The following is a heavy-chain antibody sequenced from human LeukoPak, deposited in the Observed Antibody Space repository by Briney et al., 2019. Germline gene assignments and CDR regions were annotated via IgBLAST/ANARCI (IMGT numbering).Heavy chain of an antibody. CDR1: GYSFTTYY. Sequence: ASVKVSCKASGYSFTTYYMHWVRQAPGQGLEWMGIINPSDGTTIYAQKFQGRVTMTRDTSTSTAYMELSSLRSEDTAVYYCARRNYCISTSCTYYYYYMDVWGKGTTVTVSS. J-gene: IGHJ6*03. V-gene: IGHV1-46*01. CDR2: INPSDGTT. D-gene: IGHD2-2*01. CDR3: ARRNYCISTSCTYYYYYMDV.